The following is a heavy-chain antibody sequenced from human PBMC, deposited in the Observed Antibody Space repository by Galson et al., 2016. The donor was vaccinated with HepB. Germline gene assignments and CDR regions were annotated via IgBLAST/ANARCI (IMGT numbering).Heavy chain of an antibody. D-gene: IGHD3-9*01. CDR2: MSYDGNT. V-gene: IGHV4-61*01. CDR3: AGDRRIRILTGFGRYFDS. J-gene: IGHJ4*02. CDR1: GGSVTDFPYS. Sequence: SETLSLTCAVSGGSVTDFPYSWTWMRQPPGGRLEWIGFMSYDGNTKYNPSLTGRASISVDTSHNQFNLKVTSVSAADTAMYFCAGDRRIRILTGFGRYFDSWGQGTLVTVSS.